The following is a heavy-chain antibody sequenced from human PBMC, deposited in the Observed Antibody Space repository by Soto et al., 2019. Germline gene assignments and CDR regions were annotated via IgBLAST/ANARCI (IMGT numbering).Heavy chain of an antibody. V-gene: IGHV4-4*02. CDR1: GASVANDNW. CDR3: TRHYYYSMDV. J-gene: IGHJ6*02. Sequence: QVQLQESGPGLVKPSGTLSLTCVVSGASVANDNWWSWVRQPPGKGLEWIGEVHHSVGNNNSPSLXGRVSISVDKSKNQFSLNLNSVTAADSAVYYCTRHYYYSMDVWGQGTTVTVSS. D-gene: IGHD3-10*01. CDR2: VHHSVGN.